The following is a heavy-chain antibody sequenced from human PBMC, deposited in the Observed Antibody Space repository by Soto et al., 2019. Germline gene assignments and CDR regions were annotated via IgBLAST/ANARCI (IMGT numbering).Heavy chain of an antibody. CDR2: IKEDGSEK. D-gene: IGHD5-18*01. CDR3: AREGGYLSSPP. Sequence: WSLRLSCVASGFTFSSYWMSWVRQAPGKGLEWVANIKEDGSEKKYVDSVKGRFTISRDNAKNSVYLQMNSLRAEDTALYYCAREGGYLSSPPWGHGTRVTVXS. CDR1: GFTFSSYW. V-gene: IGHV3-7*01. J-gene: IGHJ4*01.